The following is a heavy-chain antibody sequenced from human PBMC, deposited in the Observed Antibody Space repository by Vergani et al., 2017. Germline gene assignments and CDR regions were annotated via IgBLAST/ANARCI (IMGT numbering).Heavy chain of an antibody. CDR3: ARGTGSGWYLLRVQY. CDR2: ISGSGGST. Sequence: EVQLLESGGGLVQPGGSLRLSCAASGFTFSSYAMSWVRQAPGKGLEWVSAISGSGGSTYYADSVKGRFTISRDNSKNTLYLQMNSLRAEDTAVYYCARGTGSGWYLLRVQYWGQGTLVTVSS. V-gene: IGHV3-23*01. CDR1: GFTFSSYA. J-gene: IGHJ1*01. D-gene: IGHD6-19*01.